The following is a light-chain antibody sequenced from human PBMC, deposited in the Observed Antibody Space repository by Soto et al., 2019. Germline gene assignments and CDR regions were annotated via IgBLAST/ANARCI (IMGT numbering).Light chain of an antibody. CDR1: QTISSY. CDR3: QQYYSSPWT. V-gene: IGKV1-5*01. Sequence: DIQMTQSPSTLSASVGDRVTITGRASQTISSYLAWYQQKPGKAPKLLIYDASSLESGVPSRFSGSGSGTEFTLTISSLQPDDFATYYCQQYYSSPWTFGQGTKVDI. CDR2: DAS. J-gene: IGKJ1*01.